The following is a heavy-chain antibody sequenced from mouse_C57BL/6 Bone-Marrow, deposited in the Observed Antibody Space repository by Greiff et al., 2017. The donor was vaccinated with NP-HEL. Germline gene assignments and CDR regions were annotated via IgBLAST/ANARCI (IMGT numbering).Heavy chain of an antibody. CDR1: GYTFTSYW. D-gene: IGHD4-1*01. Sequence: QVQLQQPGAELVMPGASVKLSCKASGYTFTSYWMHWVKQRPGQGLEWIGEIDPSDSYTNYNQKFKGKSTLTVDKSSSTAYMQLSSLTSEDSAVYDCAREGGTGYFDVWGTGTTVTVSS. CDR3: AREGGTGYFDV. J-gene: IGHJ1*03. CDR2: IDPSDSYT. V-gene: IGHV1-69*01.